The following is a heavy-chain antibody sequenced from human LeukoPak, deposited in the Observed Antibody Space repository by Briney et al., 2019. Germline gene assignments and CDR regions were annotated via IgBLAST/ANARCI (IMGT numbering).Heavy chain of an antibody. CDR1: GFTFSTYV. CDR2: ISGSGGST. V-gene: IGHV3-23*01. D-gene: IGHD6-19*01. CDR3: AKCYVVGGWYAFDY. Sequence: GGSLRLSCAASGFTFSTYVMSWVRQAPGKGLEWVSAISGSGGSTYYADSVKGRFTISRDNSKNTLYLQMNSLRAEDTAVYYCAKCYVVGGWYAFDYWGQGTLVTVSS. J-gene: IGHJ4*02.